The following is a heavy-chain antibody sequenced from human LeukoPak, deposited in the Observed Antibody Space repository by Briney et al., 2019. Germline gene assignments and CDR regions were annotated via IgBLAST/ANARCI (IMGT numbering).Heavy chain of an antibody. CDR1: GYTLTELS. CDR2: FDPEDGET. Sequence: ASVKVSCKVSGYTLTELSMHWVRQAPGKGLEWMGGFDPEDGETIYAQKFQGRVTMTEDTSTDAACMELESLRSEDTAVYYCATVSYEDDYGDYVFQHWGQGTLVTVSS. D-gene: IGHD4-17*01. J-gene: IGHJ1*01. V-gene: IGHV1-24*01. CDR3: ATVSYEDDYGDYVFQH.